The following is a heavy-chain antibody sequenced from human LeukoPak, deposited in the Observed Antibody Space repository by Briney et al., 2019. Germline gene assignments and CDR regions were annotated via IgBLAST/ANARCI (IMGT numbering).Heavy chain of an antibody. D-gene: IGHD6-19*01. CDR2: IKQDGSEK. J-gene: IGHJ4*02. CDR3: ARDDNSGWYYFDY. V-gene: IGHV3-7*01. CDR1: GFTFSSYW. Sequence: GGSLRLSCAASGFTFSSYWMSWVRQAPGKGLEWVANIKQDGSEKYYVDSVKGRFTISRDNAKNSLYLQMNSLRAEDTAVYHCARDDNSGWYYFDYWGQGTLVTVSS.